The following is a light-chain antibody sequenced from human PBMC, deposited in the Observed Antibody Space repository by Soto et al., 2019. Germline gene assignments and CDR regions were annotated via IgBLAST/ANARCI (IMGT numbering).Light chain of an antibody. CDR1: QNINTW. CDR3: QQYFNYNT. V-gene: IGKV1-5*03. Sequence: DIQMTQSPSTLSASVGDRVTITCRASQNINTWLAWYQQKPGKAPNLLIYKAYSLENGVPSRFSGSGSGTEFTLSISSLQTDDFATYYCQQYFNYNTFGQGTKLEI. J-gene: IGKJ2*01. CDR2: KAY.